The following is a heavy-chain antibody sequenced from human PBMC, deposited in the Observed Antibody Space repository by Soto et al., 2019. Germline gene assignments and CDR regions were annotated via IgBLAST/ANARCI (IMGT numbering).Heavy chain of an antibody. CDR3: ARVVKNFSGSGDTRFDP. V-gene: IGHV1-3*01. J-gene: IGHJ5*02. CDR1: GYIFANYA. CDR2: INPGNGNT. D-gene: IGHD3-10*01. Sequence: ASVKVSCKASGYIFANYAMQWVRQAPGQGLEWMGYINPGNGNTKYSQKFQGRLTIFRDTSANTVYMELSSLTSKDTAIYYCARVVKNFSGSGDTRFDPWGQGTLVTVSS.